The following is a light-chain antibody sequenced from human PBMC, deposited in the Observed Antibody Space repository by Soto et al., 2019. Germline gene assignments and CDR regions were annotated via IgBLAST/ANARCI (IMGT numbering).Light chain of an antibody. V-gene: IGKV3-20*01. CDR3: QQYGSSPIT. Sequence: EIVLTHSPGTLSLSPGERGTLSCRASQSVSSNYLAWYQQKPGQAPRLLIYRTSTRPAAIPDRFSGSGSGTDFTLTISRLEPEDFAVYYCQQYGSSPITFGQGTRLEIK. J-gene: IGKJ5*01. CDR1: QSVSSNY. CDR2: RTS.